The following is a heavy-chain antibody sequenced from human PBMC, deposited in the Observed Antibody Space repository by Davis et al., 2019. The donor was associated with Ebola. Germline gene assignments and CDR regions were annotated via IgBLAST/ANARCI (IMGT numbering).Heavy chain of an antibody. V-gene: IGHV1-8*01. CDR1: GYTFTSYD. CDR3: AREGIAAPFDY. CDR2: MNPNSGNT. D-gene: IGHD6-6*01. Sequence: AASVKVSCKAAGYTFTSYDINWGRQATGQGLEWMGWMNPNSGNTGYAQKFQGRVTMTRNTSISTAYMELSSLRSEDTAVYYCAREGIAAPFDYWGQGTLVTVSS. J-gene: IGHJ4*02.